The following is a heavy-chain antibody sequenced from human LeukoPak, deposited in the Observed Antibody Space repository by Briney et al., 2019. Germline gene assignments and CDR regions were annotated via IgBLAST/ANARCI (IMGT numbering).Heavy chain of an antibody. V-gene: IGHV3-53*01. D-gene: IGHD1-26*01. J-gene: IGHJ3*02. CDR2: IYSAGAT. CDR3: ARIEWERLGRAFDI. CDR1: GFTVSDNY. Sequence: GGSLRLSCAASGFTVSDNYMAWVRQAPGKGLEWVSSIYSAGATHYAESVKGRFTISRDNSKNTLYLQMNSLRAEDMAVYYCARIEWERLGRAFDIWGQGTMVTVSS.